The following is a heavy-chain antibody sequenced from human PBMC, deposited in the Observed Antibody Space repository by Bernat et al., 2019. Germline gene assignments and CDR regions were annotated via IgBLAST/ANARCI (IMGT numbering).Heavy chain of an antibody. D-gene: IGHD3-3*01. CDR1: GYSFTSYW. Sequence: EVQLVQSGAEVKKPGESLRISCKGSGYSFTSYWISWVRQMPGKGLEWMGRIDPSDSYTNYSPSFQGHGTISADKSISTAYLQWSSLKASDTAMYYCARTDYDFWSGYPYYYYMDVWGKGTTVTVSS. V-gene: IGHV5-10-1*03. J-gene: IGHJ6*03. CDR3: ARTDYDFWSGYPYYYYMDV. CDR2: IDPSDSYT.